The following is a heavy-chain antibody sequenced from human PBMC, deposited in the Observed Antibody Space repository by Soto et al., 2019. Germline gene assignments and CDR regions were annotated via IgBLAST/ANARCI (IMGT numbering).Heavy chain of an antibody. D-gene: IGHD1-1*01. V-gene: IGHV4-39*01. Sequence: SETLSLTCTVSGGSISSSSYYWGWIRQPPGKGLEWIGSIYYSGSTYYNPSLKSRVTISVDTSKNQFSLKLSSVTAADTAVYYCGGGTEQPYNWFDPWGQGTLVTVS. CDR3: GGGTEQPYNWFDP. CDR2: IYYSGST. CDR1: GGSISSSSYY. J-gene: IGHJ5*02.